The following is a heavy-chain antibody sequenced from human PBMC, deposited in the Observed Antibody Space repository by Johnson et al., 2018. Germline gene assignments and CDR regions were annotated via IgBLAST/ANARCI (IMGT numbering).Heavy chain of an antibody. Sequence: EVQLLEAGGGLVQPGGSLRLSCAASGFTFSSYAMTWVRQAPGKGLEWVANLKQDGSEKYFVESVKGRITISRDNAKDSLNLQMNSLRVEDSAVYYCARDARTKGYYYLDVWGKGTTVTVSS. CDR2: LKQDGSEK. V-gene: IGHV3-7*01. CDR3: ARDARTKGYYYLDV. CDR1: GFTFSSYA. J-gene: IGHJ6*03.